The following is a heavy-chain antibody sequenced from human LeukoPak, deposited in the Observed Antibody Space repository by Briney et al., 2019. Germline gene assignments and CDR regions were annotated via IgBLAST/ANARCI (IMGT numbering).Heavy chain of an antibody. CDR3: ARGIFGMVLNAFDL. V-gene: IGHV4-59*01. CDR2: ISYGGST. Sequence: PSETLSLTCTVSGGSISSYYWTWIRQPPGRGLEWVGYISYGGSTNYNPSLKSRVTMSVDTSTNQFSLKLSSVTAADTAVYYCARGIFGMVLNAFDLWGRGTMVTVSS. J-gene: IGHJ3*01. CDR1: GGSISSYY. D-gene: IGHD3-3*01.